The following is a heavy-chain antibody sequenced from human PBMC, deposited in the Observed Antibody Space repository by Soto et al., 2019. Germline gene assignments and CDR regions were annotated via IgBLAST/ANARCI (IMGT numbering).Heavy chain of an antibody. CDR2: TYYRSKWYN. Sequence: SQTLSLTCAISGDSVSRNSAAWSWIRQSPSRGLEWLGRTYYRSKWYNKYAVSVKSRITINPDKSKNQFSLQLNTVTPEDTAVYYCARTKSVFDYWGQGTLVTVSS. CDR3: ARTKSVFDY. V-gene: IGHV6-1*01. J-gene: IGHJ4*02. CDR1: GDSVSRNSAA.